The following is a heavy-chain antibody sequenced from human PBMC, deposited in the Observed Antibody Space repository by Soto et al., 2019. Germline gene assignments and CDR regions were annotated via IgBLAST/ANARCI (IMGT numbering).Heavy chain of an antibody. V-gene: IGHV3-49*03. CDR3: TRDTTSDYDYIWGTF. CDR1: GFTFGDYA. Sequence: PGGSLRLSCTASGFTFGDYAMSWFRQAPGKGLEWVGFIRSKAYGGTTEYAASVKGRFTISRDDSKSIAYLQMNSLKTEGTAVYYCTRDTTSDYDYIWGTFWGQGTMVTVSS. D-gene: IGHD3-16*01. CDR2: IRSKAYGGTT. J-gene: IGHJ3*01.